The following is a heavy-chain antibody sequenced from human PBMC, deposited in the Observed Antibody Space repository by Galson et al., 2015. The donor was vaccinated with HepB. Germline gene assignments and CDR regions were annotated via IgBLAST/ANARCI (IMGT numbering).Heavy chain of an antibody. CDR3: ARSGGSGWYEFPS. V-gene: IGHV1-69*13. Sequence: SVKVSCKASGYTFSSYAISWVRQAPGQGLEWMGGIIPIFGTANYAQKFQGRVTITADESTSTAYMELSSLRSEDTAVYYCARSGGSGWYEFPSWGQGTLVTVSS. D-gene: IGHD6-19*01. CDR1: GYTFSSYA. J-gene: IGHJ5*02. CDR2: IIPIFGTA.